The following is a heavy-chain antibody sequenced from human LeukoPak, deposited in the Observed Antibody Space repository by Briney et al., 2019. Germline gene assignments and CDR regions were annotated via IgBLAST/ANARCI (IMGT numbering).Heavy chain of an antibody. J-gene: IGHJ4*02. CDR3: ARDLVDGVGAPGAY. Sequence: ASVKVSCKASGYTFANYGITWMRQAPGQGLEWMGWINTYNGNTNYAQKLQGRVTITTDTSTSTACMELRSLRSDDTGVFYCARDLVDGVGAPGAYWGQGALVTVSS. D-gene: IGHD1-26*01. CDR2: INTYNGNT. V-gene: IGHV1-18*01. CDR1: GYTFANYG.